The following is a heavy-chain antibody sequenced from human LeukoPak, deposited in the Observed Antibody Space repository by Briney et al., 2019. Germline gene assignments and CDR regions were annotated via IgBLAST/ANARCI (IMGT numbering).Heavy chain of an antibody. Sequence: ASETLSLTCTVSGGSISGSSYYWGWIRQPPGKGLEWIGSIYYTGSTYYNPSLKSRVTISVDTSKNQFSLKLSSVTAADTAVYYCARQHYDNSGYCRVNFDYWGQGTLVTVSS. CDR3: ARQHYDNSGYCRVNFDY. CDR2: IYYTGST. V-gene: IGHV4-39*01. CDR1: GGSISGSSYY. D-gene: IGHD3-22*01. J-gene: IGHJ4*02.